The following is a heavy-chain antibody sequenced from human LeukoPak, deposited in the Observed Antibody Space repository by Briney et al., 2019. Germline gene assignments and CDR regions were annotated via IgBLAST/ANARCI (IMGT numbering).Heavy chain of an antibody. V-gene: IGHV3-30*04. CDR3: ARDRDTAMVHDAFDI. J-gene: IGHJ3*02. D-gene: IGHD5-18*01. Sequence: GGSLRLSCAASGFTFSSYAMHWVRQAPGKGLEWVAVISYDGSNKYYADSVKGRFTISRDNSKNTLYLQMNSLRAEDTAVYYCARDRDTAMVHDAFDIWGQGTMVTVSS. CDR2: ISYDGSNK. CDR1: GFTFSSYA.